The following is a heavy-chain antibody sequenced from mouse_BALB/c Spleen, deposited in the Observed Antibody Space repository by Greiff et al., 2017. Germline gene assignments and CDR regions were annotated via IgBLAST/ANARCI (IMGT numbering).Heavy chain of an antibody. V-gene: IGHV5-6-2*01. CDR2: INSNGGST. CDR1: GFTFSSYY. CDR3: ARHKGHWYFEV. Sequence: EVMLVESGGGLVKLGGSLKLSCAASGFTFSSYYMSWVRQTPEKRLELVAAINSNGGSTYYPDTVKGRFTISRDNAKNTLYLQMSSLKSEDTALYYCARHKGHWYFEVWGAGTTVTVSS. J-gene: IGHJ1*01. D-gene: IGHD3-3*01.